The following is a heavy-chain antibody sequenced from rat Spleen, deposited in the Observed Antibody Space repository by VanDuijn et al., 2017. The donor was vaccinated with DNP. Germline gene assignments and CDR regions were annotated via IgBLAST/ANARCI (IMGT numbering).Heavy chain of an antibody. V-gene: IGHV5-19*01. CDR2: ITASGGST. Sequence: EVQLVESGGGLVQPGRSLKLSCAASGFTFSNSGMAWVRQAPKKGLEWVASITASGGSTSYRDSVKGRFTISRDNAKSTLYLQMDSLRSEDTATYYCTTDFERGYWGQGVMVTVSS. CDR3: TTDFERGY. CDR1: GFTFSNSG. D-gene: IGHD1-11*01. J-gene: IGHJ2*01.